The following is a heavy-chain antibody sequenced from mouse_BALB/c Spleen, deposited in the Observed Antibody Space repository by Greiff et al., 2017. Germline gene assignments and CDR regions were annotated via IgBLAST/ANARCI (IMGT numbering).Heavy chain of an antibody. CDR3: ARGHRSTPMDY. CDR1: GFSLTGYG. D-gene: IGHD2-1*01. CDR2: IWGDGST. J-gene: IGHJ4*01. Sequence: VQLQQSGPGLVAPSQSLSITCTVSGFSLTGYGVNWVRQPPGKGLEWLGMIWGDGSTDYNSALKPRLSISKDNSKSQVFLKMNSLQTDDTARYYCARGHRSTPMDYWGQGTSVTVSS. V-gene: IGHV2-6-7*01.